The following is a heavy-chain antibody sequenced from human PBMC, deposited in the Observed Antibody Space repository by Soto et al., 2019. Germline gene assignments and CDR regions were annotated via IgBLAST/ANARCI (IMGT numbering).Heavy chain of an antibody. CDR2: ISYDGSNK. Sequence: QVQLVESGGGVVQPGRSLRLSCAASGFTFSSYAMHWVRQAPGKGLEWVAVISYDGSNKYYADSVKGRFTISRDNSKNTLYLQMNSLRAEDMAVYYCARDQKDYDSCMDVWGQGTTVTVSS. J-gene: IGHJ6*02. CDR1: GFTFSSYA. V-gene: IGHV3-30-3*01. CDR3: ARDQKDYDSCMDV. D-gene: IGHD3-3*01.